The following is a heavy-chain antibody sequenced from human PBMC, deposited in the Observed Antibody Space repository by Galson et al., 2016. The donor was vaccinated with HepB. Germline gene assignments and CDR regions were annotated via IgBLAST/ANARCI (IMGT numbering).Heavy chain of an antibody. CDR1: GDSISSSSYY. CDR3: ARIIFWGSYHPFDY. V-gene: IGHV4-39*02. D-gene: IGHD3-16*02. CDR2: IFYSGNT. Sequence: SETLSLTCTVSGDSISSSSYYWGWIRQPPGKGLEYIGSIFYSGNTRFDPSLKSRITLSVDTSKNHFSLKLRSVTTADTAVYYCARIIFWGSYHPFDYWGQGIPVTVSS. J-gene: IGHJ4*02.